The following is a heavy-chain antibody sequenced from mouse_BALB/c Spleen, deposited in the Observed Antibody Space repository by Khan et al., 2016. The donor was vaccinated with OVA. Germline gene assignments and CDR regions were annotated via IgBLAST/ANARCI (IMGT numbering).Heavy chain of an antibody. CDR3: TRDGNYAHWYFDV. D-gene: IGHD2-1*01. CDR1: GFSFSTYT. Sequence: EVELVESGGGLVKPGGSLKLSCAASGFSFSTYTMSWVRQTPEKRLEWVATISSGSTYTYYPDSVRGRFTISRDNAKNTLYLQMIRLKSEDTTMYYCTRDGNYAHWYFDVWGAGTPVTVSA. CDR2: ISSGSTYT. V-gene: IGHV5-6-4*01. J-gene: IGHJ1*01.